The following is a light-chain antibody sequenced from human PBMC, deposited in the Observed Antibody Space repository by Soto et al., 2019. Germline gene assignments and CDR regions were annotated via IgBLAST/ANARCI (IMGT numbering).Light chain of an antibody. CDR2: AAS. J-gene: IGKJ4*01. CDR1: QGISTR. CDR3: QQANRFPLT. Sequence: DIQMTQSPSSVSASVGDRVTITCRASQGISTRLAWYQQKPGKAPKLLIYAASSLQSGVPSRFSGSGSGTDFTLTLRSLQPEDFATYYCQQANRFPLTFGGGTKVEIK. V-gene: IGKV1-12*01.